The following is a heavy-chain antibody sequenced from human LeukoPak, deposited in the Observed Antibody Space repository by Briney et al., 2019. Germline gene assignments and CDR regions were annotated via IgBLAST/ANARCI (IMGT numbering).Heavy chain of an antibody. J-gene: IGHJ4*02. D-gene: IGHD2-21*02. CDR2: ISDGTTFSDGGTT. V-gene: IGHV3-23*03. CDR1: GFTVSSNY. CDR3: VKARMPHCGTDCLES. Sequence: GGSLRLSCAASGFTVSSNYMGWVRQAPGKGLEWVSVISDGTTFSDGGTTYYTDSVKGRFTISRDNSKNTVYLQMNSLRAEDTAVYYCVKARMPHCGTDCLESRGQGTLVTVSS.